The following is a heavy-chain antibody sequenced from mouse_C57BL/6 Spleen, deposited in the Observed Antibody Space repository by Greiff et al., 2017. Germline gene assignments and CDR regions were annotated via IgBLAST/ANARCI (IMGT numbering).Heavy chain of an antibody. Sequence: DVHLVESGGGLVKPGGSLKLSCAASGFTFSDYGMHWVRQAPEKGLEWVAYISSGSSTIYYADTVKGRFTISRDNAKNTLFLQMTSLRSEDTAMYYCASSYGSSLWFAYWGQGTLVTVSA. CDR1: GFTFSDYG. D-gene: IGHD1-1*01. V-gene: IGHV5-17*01. CDR2: ISSGSSTI. J-gene: IGHJ3*01. CDR3: ASSYGSSLWFAY.